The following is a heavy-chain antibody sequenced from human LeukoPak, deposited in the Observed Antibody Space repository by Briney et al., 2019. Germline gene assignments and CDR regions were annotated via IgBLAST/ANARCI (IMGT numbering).Heavy chain of an antibody. J-gene: IGHJ6*03. D-gene: IGHD4-17*01. CDR2: ISASGGST. V-gene: IGHV3-23*01. Sequence: GGSLRLSCAASGFTFSSYAMSWVRQAPGKGLEWVSAISASGGSTYYADSVKGRFTISRDNSKNTLYLQMNSLRAEDTAVYYCARDDFTVTTWGLQYYYYMDVWGKGTTVTISS. CDR1: GFTFSSYA. CDR3: ARDDFTVTTWGLQYYYYMDV.